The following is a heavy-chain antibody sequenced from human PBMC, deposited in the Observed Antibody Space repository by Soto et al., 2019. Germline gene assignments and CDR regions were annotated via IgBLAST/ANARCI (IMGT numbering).Heavy chain of an antibody. V-gene: IGHV3-21*01. CDR3: ASVLWFGELLYPWYFDY. CDR2: ISSSSNYI. CDR1: GFTFSSYS. J-gene: IGHJ4*02. Sequence: GGSLRLSCAASGFTFSSYSMNWVRQAPGKGLEWVSSISSSSNYIYYADSVKGRFTISRDNAKNSLYLQMNSLRAEDTAVYYCASVLWFGELLYPWYFDYWGQGTLVTVSS. D-gene: IGHD3-10*01.